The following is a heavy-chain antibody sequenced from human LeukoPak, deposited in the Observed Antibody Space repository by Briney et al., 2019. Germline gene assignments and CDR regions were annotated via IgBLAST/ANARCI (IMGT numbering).Heavy chain of an antibody. Sequence: GASVKVSFKASGYTFTRYGISWVRQAPGQGLEWMGCISAYNGNTNYAQKLQGRGTMTTETSTSAAYKELRSLRSDDTAVYYCARGLFGNYYYYDMDVWGKGTTVAVSS. V-gene: IGHV1-18*01. CDR2: ISAYNGNT. CDR1: GYTFTRYG. D-gene: IGHD3-16*01. J-gene: IGHJ6*03. CDR3: ARGLFGNYYYYDMDV.